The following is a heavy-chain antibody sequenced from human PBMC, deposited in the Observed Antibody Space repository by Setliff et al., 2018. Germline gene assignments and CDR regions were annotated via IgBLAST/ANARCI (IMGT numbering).Heavy chain of an antibody. Sequence: GASVKVSCKASGGTFSSYGISWVRQAPGQRLEWIGYMDTGTGKKEYSQNFRDRVTIIRDTSATIAYVELHSLRSDDTAVYYCATGQHSGSWTLDQWGQGTLVTVSS. V-gene: IGHV1-3*04. CDR1: GGTFSSYG. CDR2: MDTGTGKK. D-gene: IGHD6-13*01. CDR3: ATGQHSGSWTLDQ. J-gene: IGHJ4*02.